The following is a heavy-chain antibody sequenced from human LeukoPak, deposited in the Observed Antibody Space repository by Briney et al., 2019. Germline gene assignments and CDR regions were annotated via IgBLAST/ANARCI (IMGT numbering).Heavy chain of an antibody. V-gene: IGHV3-15*01. D-gene: IGHD1-1*01. J-gene: IGHJ4*02. CDR2: IKSKTDGGTT. Sequence: TGGSLRLSCAASGFTFSNAWMGWVSQAPGKGLEWVGRIKSKTDGGTTDYAAPVKGRFTISRDDSKNTLYLQMNSLKTEDTAVYYCTTDISTTGTARFDYWGRGTLVTVSS. CDR1: GFTFSNAW. CDR3: TTDISTTGTARFDY.